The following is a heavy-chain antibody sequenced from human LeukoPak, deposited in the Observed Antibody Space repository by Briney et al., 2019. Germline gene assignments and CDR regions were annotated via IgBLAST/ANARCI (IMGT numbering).Heavy chain of an antibody. CDR2: ISAYNGNT. Sequence: ASGKVSCKASGYTFTSYGISWVRQAPGQGLEWMGWISAYNGNTNYAQKLQGRVTMTTDTSTSTAYMELRSLRSGDTAVYYCARDGDSSGWYSAFDIWGQGTMVTVSS. J-gene: IGHJ3*02. V-gene: IGHV1-18*01. CDR3: ARDGDSSGWYSAFDI. CDR1: GYTFTSYG. D-gene: IGHD6-19*01.